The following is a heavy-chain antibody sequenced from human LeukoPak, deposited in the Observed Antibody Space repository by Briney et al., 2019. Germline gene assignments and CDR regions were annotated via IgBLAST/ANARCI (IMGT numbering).Heavy chain of an antibody. CDR2: IYDSESA. Sequence: PSETLSLTCTVSGVSINGHYWSWIRQPPGKGLEWIGFIYDSESANYKSSLESRVTMTVDTSKNQVSLKLNSVTAADTAVYYCARVLQNYYHLDVWGEGTTVTVSS. D-gene: IGHD3-3*01. CDR1: GVSINGHY. CDR3: ARVLQNYYHLDV. J-gene: IGHJ6*03. V-gene: IGHV4-59*11.